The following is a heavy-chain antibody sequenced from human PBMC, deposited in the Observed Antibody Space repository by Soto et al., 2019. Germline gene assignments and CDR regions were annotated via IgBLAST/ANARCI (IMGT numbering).Heavy chain of an antibody. CDR2: ISGSGGST. V-gene: IGHV3-23*01. CDR3: AKDQNVAAGTSDAFDI. CDR1: GFTFSSYA. Sequence: GGSLRLSCAASGFTFSSYAISWVRQAPGKGLEWVSAISGSGGSTYYADSVKGRFTISRDYSKNTLYLQMNSLRAEDTAVYYCAKDQNVAAGTSDAFDIWGQGTMVTVSS. D-gene: IGHD6-13*01. J-gene: IGHJ3*02.